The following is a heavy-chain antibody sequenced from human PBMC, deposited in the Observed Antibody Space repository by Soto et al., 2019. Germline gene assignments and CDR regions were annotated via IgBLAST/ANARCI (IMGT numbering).Heavy chain of an antibody. CDR3: ARDNGDDGARAFDI. CDR1: GFTFSSYG. Sequence: QVQLVESGGGVVQPGRSLRLSCAASGFTFSSYGMHWVRQAPGKGLEWLAVIWYDGSDKYYADSVKGRFTISRDNSKNTLYLQMNSLRAEDTAVFYCARDNGDDGARAFDIWGQGTMVTVSS. CDR2: IWYDGSDK. J-gene: IGHJ3*02. V-gene: IGHV3-33*01. D-gene: IGHD4-17*01.